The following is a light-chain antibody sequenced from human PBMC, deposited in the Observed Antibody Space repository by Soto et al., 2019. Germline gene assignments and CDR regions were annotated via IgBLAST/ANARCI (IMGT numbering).Light chain of an antibody. CDR2: AAS. J-gene: IGKJ1*01. CDR1: QSISNY. V-gene: IGKV1-39*01. Sequence: DIQMTQSPSSLSTSVGDRVTITCLASQSISNYLNWYQQKPGQAPKLLIYAASSLQSGVPSRFSGSGSGTDFTLTISSLQHEDLATYYCQQSYSTTWTFGQGTKVDI. CDR3: QQSYSTTWT.